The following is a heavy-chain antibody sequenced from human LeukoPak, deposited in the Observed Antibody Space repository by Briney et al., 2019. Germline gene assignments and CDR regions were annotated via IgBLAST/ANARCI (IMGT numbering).Heavy chain of an antibody. CDR3: ARYPSRITGTLGN. D-gene: IGHD1-7*01. J-gene: IGHJ4*02. CDR2: INSYSGGT. Sequence: ASVKVSCEASGDSFTGYYMRWVPEALGQGRGWRGWINSYSGGTNYAQKFQGRDSVTRDTYISSAYMELSRLRSDDTDVYYCARYPSRITGTLGNWGQGTLVTVSS. CDR1: GDSFTGYY. V-gene: IGHV1-2*02.